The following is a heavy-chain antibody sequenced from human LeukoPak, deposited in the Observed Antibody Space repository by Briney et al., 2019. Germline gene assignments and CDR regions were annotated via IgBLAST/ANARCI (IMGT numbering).Heavy chain of an antibody. CDR1: GFSVSDSY. D-gene: IGHD2/OR15-2a*01. V-gene: IGHV3-66*02. Sequence: PGGSLRLSCAASGFSVSDSYMSWVRQAPGKELEWVSILYSGGDTYYSASVRGRFTISRDNSKNTLYLQMNTLSAADTAVYFCARGENYYFHTDVWGKGATVTVSS. CDR3: ARGENYYFHTDV. J-gene: IGHJ6*03. CDR2: LYSGGDT.